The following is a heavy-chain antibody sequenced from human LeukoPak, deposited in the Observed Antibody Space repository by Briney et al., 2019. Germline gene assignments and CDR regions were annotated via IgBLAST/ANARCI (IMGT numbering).Heavy chain of an antibody. Sequence: PSETLSLTCTVSGGSSTNYYWGGMRQPPGQGLEWIGYIHYSGSTNYNPSLKSRVSISVDMSTNQFSLKLTSVTAADTAVYYCARHSRTYYDFDYWGQGTLVTVSS. CDR2: IHYSGST. CDR3: ARHSRTYYDFDY. J-gene: IGHJ4*02. CDR1: GGSSTNYY. V-gene: IGHV4-59*08. D-gene: IGHD1-26*01.